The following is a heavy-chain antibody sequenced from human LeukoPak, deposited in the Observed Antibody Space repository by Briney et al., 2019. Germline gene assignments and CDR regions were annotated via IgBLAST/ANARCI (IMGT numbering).Heavy chain of an antibody. J-gene: IGHJ4*02. D-gene: IGHD2-2*02. CDR3: ARGGRCSSTSCYNAFDY. Sequence: PSETLSLTCTVSGGSISSYYWSWIRQPPGKGLEWIGYIYHSGSTYYNPSLKSRVTISVDRSKNQFSLKLSSVTAADTAVYYCARGGRCSSTSCYNAFDYWGQGTLVTVSS. CDR1: GGSISSYY. CDR2: IYHSGST. V-gene: IGHV4-59*12.